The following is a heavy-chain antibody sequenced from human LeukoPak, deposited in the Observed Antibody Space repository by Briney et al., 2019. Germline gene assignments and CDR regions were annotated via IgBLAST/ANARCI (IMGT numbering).Heavy chain of an antibody. CDR3: ARDQEGFDY. CDR1: GYTFTNNY. Sequence: GASVKVSCKASGYTFTNNYLHWVRQAPGQGLEWMGMIYPRDGSTSYAQNFQGRVTVTRDTSTTTGHMGLRGLRAEDTAVYYCARDQEGFDYWGQGTVVTVSS. CDR2: IYPRDGST. J-gene: IGHJ4*02. V-gene: IGHV1-46*01.